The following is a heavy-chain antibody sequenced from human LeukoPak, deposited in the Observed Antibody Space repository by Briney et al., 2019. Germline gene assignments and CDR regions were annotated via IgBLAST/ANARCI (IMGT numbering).Heavy chain of an antibody. D-gene: IGHD3-9*01. CDR1: VFTFSNYL. CDR2: VNSDGSST. J-gene: IGHJ4*02. CDR3: AREAPLTGAYDY. V-gene: IGHV3-74*01. Sequence: PGGSLRLSCAASVFTFSNYLVHWFRQAPGKGLVWVSRVNSDGSSTSYADSVKGRFTISRDNAKHTLHLQMNSLRAEDTAVFHCAREAPLTGAYDYWGQGTLVTVSS.